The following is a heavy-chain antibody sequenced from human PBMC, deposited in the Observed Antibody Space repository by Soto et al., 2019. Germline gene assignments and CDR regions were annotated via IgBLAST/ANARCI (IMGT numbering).Heavy chain of an antibody. CDR3: ARDYWGYSSSNEGAFDY. V-gene: IGHV3-48*02. D-gene: IGHD6-13*01. Sequence: GGSLRLSCAASGFTFSSYSMNWVRQAPGKGLEWVSYISSSSSTIYYADSVKGRFTISRDNAKNSLYLQMNSLRDEDTAVYYCARDYWGYSSSNEGAFDYWGQGTLVTVSS. J-gene: IGHJ4*02. CDR2: ISSSSSTI. CDR1: GFTFSSYS.